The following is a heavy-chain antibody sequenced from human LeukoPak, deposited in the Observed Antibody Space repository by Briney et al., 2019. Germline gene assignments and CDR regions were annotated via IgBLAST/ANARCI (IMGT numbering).Heavy chain of an antibody. CDR3: AKARNYYYYYMDV. Sequence: PSETLSLTCSVSGSSISSYYWSWIRQPPGKGLEWIGYIYYSGSTNYNPSLKSRVTISVDTSKNQFSLKLSSVTAADTAVYYCAKARNYYYYYMDVWGKGTTVTVSS. CDR1: GSSISSYY. D-gene: IGHD6-6*01. CDR2: IYYSGST. J-gene: IGHJ6*03. V-gene: IGHV4-59*01.